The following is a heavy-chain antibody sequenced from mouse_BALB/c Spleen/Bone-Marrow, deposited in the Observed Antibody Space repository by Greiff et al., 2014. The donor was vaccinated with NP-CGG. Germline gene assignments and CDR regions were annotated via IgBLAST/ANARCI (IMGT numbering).Heavy chain of an antibody. J-gene: IGHJ2*01. CDR2: IDPANGNT. CDR1: GFNIKDTY. CDR3: ARYYYGSSYFDY. D-gene: IGHD1-1*01. Sequence: SGAELVKPGASVKLSCTASGFNIKDTYMHWVKQRPEQGLEWIGRIDPANGNTKYDPKFQGKATTTADTSSNTAYLQLSSLTSEGTAVYYCARYYYGSSYFDYWGQGTTLTVSS. V-gene: IGHV14-3*02.